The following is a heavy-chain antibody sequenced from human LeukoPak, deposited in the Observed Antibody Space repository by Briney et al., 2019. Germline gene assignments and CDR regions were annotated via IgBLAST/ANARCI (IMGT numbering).Heavy chain of an antibody. CDR3: ASPAHDFDFWSGYYSY. V-gene: IGHV3-73*01. CDR2: VRSKASTYAT. D-gene: IGHD3-3*01. CDR1: GFTFSDSA. J-gene: IGHJ4*02. Sequence: PGGSLRLSCAASGFTFSDSAEHWVRQASGKGLEWVGLVRSKASTYATAYAASMKGRFTISRDDSTNTAHLQMTSLRAEDTAVYYCASPAHDFDFWSGYYSYWGLGARVTVSS.